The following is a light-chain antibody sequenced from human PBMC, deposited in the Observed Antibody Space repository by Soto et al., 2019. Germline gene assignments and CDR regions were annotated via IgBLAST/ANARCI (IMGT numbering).Light chain of an antibody. CDR3: QTWGTGTHVV. Sequence: QTVLTQSPSASASLGASVKLTCTLSSGHSNFAIAWLQQQPDRGPRYLMKVNTDGSHDKGDGIPGRFSGSTSGAERYLTISSLQSEDEADYYCQTWGTGTHVVFGGGTKLTVL. CDR1: SGHSNFA. J-gene: IGLJ2*01. V-gene: IGLV4-69*01. CDR2: VNTDGSH.